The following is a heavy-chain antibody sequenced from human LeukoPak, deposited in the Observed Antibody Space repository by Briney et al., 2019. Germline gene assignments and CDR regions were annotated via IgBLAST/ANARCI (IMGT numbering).Heavy chain of an antibody. V-gene: IGHV3-43*01. D-gene: IGHD6-13*01. J-gene: IGHJ4*02. CDR1: GFTFDDYT. Sequence: GGSLRLSCAASGFTFDDYTMHWVRQAPGKGLEWVSHISWDGGSTHYADSVKGRFTISRDNSKNSLYMQMNRLRTEDTGLYYCAKDIADTYSSSSPGFDYWGQGTLVTVSS. CDR2: ISWDGGST. CDR3: AKDIADTYSSSSPGFDY.